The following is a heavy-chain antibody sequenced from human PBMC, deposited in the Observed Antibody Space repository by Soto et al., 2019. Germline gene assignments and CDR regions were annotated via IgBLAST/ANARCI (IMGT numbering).Heavy chain of an antibody. CDR2: ISAYNGNT. J-gene: IGHJ4*02. D-gene: IGHD6-19*01. CDR1: GYTFTSYG. V-gene: IGHV1-18*01. CDR3: ARDWPVAGPFDY. Sequence: QVQLVQSGAEVKKPGASVKVSCKASGYTFTSYGISWVRQAPGQGLEWMGWISAYNGNTNYAQKLQGRVTMTTDTSASPAYIELSSLRSDRTAVYYCARDWPVAGPFDYWGQGTLVTVSS.